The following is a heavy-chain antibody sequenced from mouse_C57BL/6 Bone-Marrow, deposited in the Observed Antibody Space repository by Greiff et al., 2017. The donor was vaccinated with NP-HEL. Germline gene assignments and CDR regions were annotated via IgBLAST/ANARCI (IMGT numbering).Heavy chain of an antibody. CDR1: GYTFTSYG. CDR3: ARSTMVRWFAY. D-gene: IGHD2-2*01. Sequence: VKLMESGAELARPGASVKLSCKASGYTFTSYGISWVKQRTGQGLEWIGEIYPRSGNTYYNEKFKGKATLTADKSSSTAYMELRSLTSEDSAVYFCARSTMVRWFAYWGQGTLVTVSA. J-gene: IGHJ3*01. V-gene: IGHV1-81*01. CDR2: IYPRSGNT.